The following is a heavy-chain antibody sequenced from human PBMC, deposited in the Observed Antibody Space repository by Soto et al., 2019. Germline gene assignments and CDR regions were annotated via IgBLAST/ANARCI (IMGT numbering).Heavy chain of an antibody. D-gene: IGHD6-13*01. CDR3: ARDTTAAGTDY. J-gene: IGHJ4*02. V-gene: IGHV4-31*03. Sequence: QVQLQESGPGLVKPSQTLSLTCTVSGGSISSGGYYWSWIRQHPGKGLEWIGYIYYIGSTYYNPSLKSRVTISVGTSKNQFSLKLSSVTAADTAVYYCARDTTAAGTDYWGQGTLVTVSS. CDR1: GGSISSGGYY. CDR2: IYYIGST.